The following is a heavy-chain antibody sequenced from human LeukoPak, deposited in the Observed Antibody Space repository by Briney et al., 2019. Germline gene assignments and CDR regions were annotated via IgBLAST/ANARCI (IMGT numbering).Heavy chain of an antibody. CDR1: GFTFSSYG. CDR2: ISGSGGST. D-gene: IGHD3-22*01. V-gene: IGHV3-23*01. J-gene: IGHJ4*02. CDR3: AKDRLGYYDSSGYYYRGSLDY. Sequence: GGSLRLSCAASGFTFSSYGMSWVRQAPGKGLEWVSAISGSGGSTYYADSVKGRFTISRDNSKNTLYLQMNSLRAEDTAVYYCAKDRLGYYDSSGYYYRGSLDYWGQGTLVTVSS.